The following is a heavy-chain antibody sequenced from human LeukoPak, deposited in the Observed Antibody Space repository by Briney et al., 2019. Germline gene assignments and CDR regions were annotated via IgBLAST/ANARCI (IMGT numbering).Heavy chain of an antibody. V-gene: IGHV4-39*07. CDR2: IHYSGST. CDR3: ARVVRELYYYYYMDV. D-gene: IGHD1-26*01. J-gene: IGHJ6*03. CDR1: GGSISSSSYY. Sequence: SETLSLTCTVSGGSISSSSYYWAWIRQPPGTGLEWIGSIHYSGSTYYNPSLQSRVTISIDTSKNQFSLKLRFVTAADTAVYYCARVVRELYYYYYMDVWGKGTTVTISS.